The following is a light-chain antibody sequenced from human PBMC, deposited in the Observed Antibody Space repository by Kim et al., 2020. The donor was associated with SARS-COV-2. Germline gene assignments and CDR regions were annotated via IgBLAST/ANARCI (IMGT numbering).Light chain of an antibody. V-gene: IGKV3-20*01. Sequence: IVLTQSPGTLSLSPGERGTLSCRASQSVTNRYLAWYQQRLGQAPRLLIYGATNRATGIPDRFSGSGSGTDFTLTISRLEPEDFAVYYCQQYGSSPITFGQGTRLEIK. CDR1: QSVTNRY. CDR3: QQYGSSPIT. J-gene: IGKJ5*01. CDR2: GAT.